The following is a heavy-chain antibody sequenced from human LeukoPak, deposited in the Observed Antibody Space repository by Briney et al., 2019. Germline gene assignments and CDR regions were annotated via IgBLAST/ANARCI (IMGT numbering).Heavy chain of an antibody. J-gene: IGHJ4*02. CDR3: ARGSYSQASGLDY. CDR2: IWYDGSNE. Sequence: GGSLRLSCAASGFTFNNYGMHWVRQAPGKGLEGVAMIWYDGSNEYYAESVKGRFTISRDNSKNTLHLQMSSLRAEDTAVYSCARGSYSQASGLDYWGQGTLVIVSS. V-gene: IGHV3-33*01. D-gene: IGHD5-18*01. CDR1: GFTFNNYG.